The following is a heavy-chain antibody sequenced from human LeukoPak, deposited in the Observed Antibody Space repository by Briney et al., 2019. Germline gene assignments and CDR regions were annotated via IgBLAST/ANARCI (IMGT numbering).Heavy chain of an antibody. V-gene: IGHV4-59*08. Sequence: SETLSLTCTVSGGSSSGNYWSWIRQPPGEGLEWIGYIYHTGHTHYNPSLKGRVTMSMDTSKSQLSLKMSSVTAADTAVYYCARHPFDYWGQGTLVTVSS. CDR1: GGSSSGNY. J-gene: IGHJ4*02. CDR2: IYHTGHT. CDR3: ARHPFDY.